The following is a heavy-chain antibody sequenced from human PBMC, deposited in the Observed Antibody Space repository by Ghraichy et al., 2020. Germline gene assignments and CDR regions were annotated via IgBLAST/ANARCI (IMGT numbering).Heavy chain of an antibody. CDR2: IYYSGST. J-gene: IGHJ5*02. CDR3: ARERRFDP. CDR1: GGSISNYY. Sequence: SETLSLTCTVSGGSISNYYWSWIRQPPGKGLEWIGYIYYSGSTNYNPSLKSRVTISVDTSKNQFSLKLNSVTAADTAVYYCARERRFDPWGQGTLVTVSS. V-gene: IGHV4-59*01.